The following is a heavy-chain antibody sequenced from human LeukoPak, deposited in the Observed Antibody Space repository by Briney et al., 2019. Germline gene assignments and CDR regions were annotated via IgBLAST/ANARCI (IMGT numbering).Heavy chain of an antibody. D-gene: IGHD3-10*01. CDR3: ARELWFGENY. CDR1: GFTFSSYW. CDR2: IYSGGST. J-gene: IGHJ4*02. Sequence: GGSLRLSCAASGFTFSSYWMSWVRQAPGKGLEWVSVIYSGGSTYYADSVKGRFTISRDNSKNTLYLQMNSLRAEDTAVYYCARELWFGENYWGQGTLVTVSS. V-gene: IGHV3-53*01.